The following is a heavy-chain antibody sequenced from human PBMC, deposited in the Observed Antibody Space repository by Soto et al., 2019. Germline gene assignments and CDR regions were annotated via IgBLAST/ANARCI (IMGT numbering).Heavy chain of an antibody. V-gene: IGHV4-30-4*01. Sequence: PSETLSLTCTVSGGSISSGDYYWSWIRQPPGKGLEWIGYIYYSGSTSYNPSLESRVSVSVDTSKSQFSLKLSAVTASDTAVYYCATSQKGYNWNYFDHWGQGALVTVSS. CDR1: GGSISSGDYY. D-gene: IGHD1-1*01. CDR3: ATSQKGYNWNYFDH. CDR2: IYYSGST. J-gene: IGHJ4*02.